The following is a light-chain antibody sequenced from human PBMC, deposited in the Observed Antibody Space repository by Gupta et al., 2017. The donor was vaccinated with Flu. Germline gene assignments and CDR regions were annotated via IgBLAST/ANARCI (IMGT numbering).Light chain of an antibody. Sequence: SYVLTQPPSVSVAPGQTARITCGGNNIGTKSVHWYQQKAGQAPVVVVYDDSDRPSGIPERFSGSNSGNTATLTISRVEVGDEADFHCQVWDSSSNHPVFGGGTKLTVL. V-gene: IGLV3-21*02. CDR3: QVWDSSSNHPV. J-gene: IGLJ2*01. CDR2: DDS. CDR1: NIGTKS.